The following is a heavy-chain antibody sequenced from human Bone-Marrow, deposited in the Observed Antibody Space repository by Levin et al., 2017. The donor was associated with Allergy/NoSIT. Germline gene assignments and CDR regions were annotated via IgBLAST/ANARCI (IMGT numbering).Heavy chain of an antibody. CDR1: GGTFSSYA. J-gene: IGHJ5*02. D-gene: IGHD2-15*01. V-gene: IGHV1-69*06. CDR3: ARSRSAYCSGGSCYPGGWFDP. CDR2: IIPIFGTA. Sequence: ASVKVSCKASGGTFSSYAISWVRQAPGQGLEWMGGIIPIFGTANYAQKLQGRVTITADKSTSTAYMELSSLRSEDTAVYYCARSRSAYCSGGSCYPGGWFDPWGQGTLVTVSS.